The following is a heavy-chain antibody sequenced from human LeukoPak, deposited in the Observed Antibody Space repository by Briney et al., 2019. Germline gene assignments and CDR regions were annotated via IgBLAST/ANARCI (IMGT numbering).Heavy chain of an antibody. D-gene: IGHD6-19*01. CDR3: ARVAVAGTVDY. CDR1: GASISSYY. CDR2: LQPSGAT. J-gene: IGHJ4*02. Sequence: PSETLSLTCIVSGASISSYYWSWIRHPAGKELEWIGRLQPSGATNYNPSLESRVTMSVDTSKNQFSLSLTSVTAADTAVYYCARVAVAGTVDYWGQGTLVTVSS. V-gene: IGHV4-4*07.